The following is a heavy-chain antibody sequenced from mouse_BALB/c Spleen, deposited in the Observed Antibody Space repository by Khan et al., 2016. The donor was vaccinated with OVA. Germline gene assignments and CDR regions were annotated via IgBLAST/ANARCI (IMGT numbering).Heavy chain of an antibody. Sequence: VQLKESGPDLVKPSQSLSLTCTVTGYSFTSGYSWHWIRQFPGNKLQWMGYIHYSGSTNFTPSLKSRLSINRDTSKNQFFLQLNSVTTEDTATYYCARDYYGNWYFDVWGAGTTVTVPS. J-gene: IGHJ1*01. V-gene: IGHV3-1*02. CDR3: ARDYYGNWYFDV. CDR1: GYSFTSGYS. D-gene: IGHD1-2*01. CDR2: IHYSGST.